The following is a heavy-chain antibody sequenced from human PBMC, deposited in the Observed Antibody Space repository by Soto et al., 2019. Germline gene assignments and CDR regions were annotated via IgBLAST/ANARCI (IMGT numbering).Heavy chain of an antibody. V-gene: IGHV1-18*01. Sequence: ASVKVSCKASGYTFTSYGISWVRQAPGQGLEWMGWISAYNGNTNYAQKLQGRVTMTTDTSTSTAYMELRSLRPDDTAVYYCARDREYCGGDCYPHYWGQGTLVTVSS. J-gene: IGHJ4*02. D-gene: IGHD2-21*02. CDR2: ISAYNGNT. CDR3: ARDREYCGGDCYPHY. CDR1: GYTFTSYG.